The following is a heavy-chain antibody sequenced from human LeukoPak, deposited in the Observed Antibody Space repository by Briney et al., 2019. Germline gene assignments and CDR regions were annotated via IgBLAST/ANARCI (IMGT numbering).Heavy chain of an antibody. CDR1: GGTFSNDT. J-gene: IGHJ5*02. CDR2: IIPIFGTA. V-gene: IGHV1-69*01. D-gene: IGHD3-22*01. Sequence: GSSVKVSCKASGGTFSNDTISWVRQAPGQGLEWMGGIIPIFGTANYAQKFQGRVTITADESTSTAYMELSSLRSEDTAVYYCAKESHYYDSSGYYNWFDPWGRGTLVTVSS. CDR3: AKESHYYDSSGYYNWFDP.